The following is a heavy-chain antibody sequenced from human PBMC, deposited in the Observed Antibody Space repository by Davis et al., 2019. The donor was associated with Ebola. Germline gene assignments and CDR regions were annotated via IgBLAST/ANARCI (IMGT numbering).Heavy chain of an antibody. J-gene: IGHJ4*02. D-gene: IGHD1-26*01. CDR3: AKGLLSGNYYHVDY. V-gene: IGHV3-23*01. CDR1: GFTFSSFS. CDR2: IIGSGGST. Sequence: WASLRLSCAASGFTFSSFSIIWVRHAPWKGLEWVSAIIGSGGSTYYADSVKGRFTISRDNSKNTLYLQMNSLRAEDTAVYYCAKGLLSGNYYHVDYWGQGTLVTVSS.